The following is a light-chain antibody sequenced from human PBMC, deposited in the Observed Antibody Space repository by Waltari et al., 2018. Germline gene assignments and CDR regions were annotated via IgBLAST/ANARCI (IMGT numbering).Light chain of an antibody. J-gene: IGLJ3*02. CDR1: SSDVGSYNR. Sequence: QSALTQPPSVSGSPGQSVTISCTGTSSDVGSYNRVSWFQQPPGTAPKLMIYEVSNRPAGGPDRFSGSKSWNTASLTISWLQAEDEADYYCSSYTTRSTWVFGGGTKLTVL. V-gene: IGLV2-18*02. CDR2: EVS. CDR3: SSYTTRSTWV.